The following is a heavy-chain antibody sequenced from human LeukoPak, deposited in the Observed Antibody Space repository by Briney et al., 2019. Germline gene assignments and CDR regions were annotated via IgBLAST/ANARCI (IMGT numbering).Heavy chain of an antibody. V-gene: IGHV3-7*05. CDR3: ARNRGVGSGYSDY. D-gene: IGHD3-22*01. J-gene: IGHJ4*02. Sequence: GGSLRLSCAASGFTFSNYWMDWVRQAQGKGQDLVAMIKQDGSDKYYVDSVKGRFTASKDNAENTLFLQMNSLRTDDAAAYYCARNRGVGSGYSDYWGQGTLVTVSS. CDR2: IKQDGSDK. CDR1: GFTFSNYW.